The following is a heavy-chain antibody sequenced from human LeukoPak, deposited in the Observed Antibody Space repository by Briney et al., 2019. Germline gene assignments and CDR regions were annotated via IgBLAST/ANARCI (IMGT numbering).Heavy chain of an antibody. CDR1: GFSLSGHW. CDR2: IKAGRSEK. J-gene: IGHJ4*02. V-gene: IGHV3-7*05. D-gene: IGHD1-26*01. CDR3: AYRNNFEY. Sequence: VGSLRLSCATSGFSLSGHWMNWVRQPPGKGLEGVANIKAGRSEKYSVDSVKGRFTISRDDAKRTVDLQMDNLRTEDTAVYYCAYRNNFEYWGQGTLVTVSS.